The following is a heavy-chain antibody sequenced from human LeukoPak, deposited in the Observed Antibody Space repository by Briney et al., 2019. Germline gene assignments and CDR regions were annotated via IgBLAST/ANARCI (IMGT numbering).Heavy chain of an antibody. J-gene: IGHJ6*02. CDR3: ARVISYYYGMDV. Sequence: PSETLSLTCTVSGYSISSGYYWGWIRQPAGKGLEWIGRIYTSGSTNYNPSLKSRVTMSVDTSKNQFSLKLSSVTAADTAVYYCARVISYYYGMDVWGQGTTVTVSS. CDR2: IYTSGST. V-gene: IGHV4-4*07. CDR1: GYSISSGYY. D-gene: IGHD3-3*02.